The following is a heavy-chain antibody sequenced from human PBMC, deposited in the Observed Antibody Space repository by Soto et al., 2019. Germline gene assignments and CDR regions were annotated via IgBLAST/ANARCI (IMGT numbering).Heavy chain of an antibody. V-gene: IGHV1-18*01. CDR2: ISAYNGNT. CDR1: GYTFTSYG. CDR3: ASHNYDSSGYYSDY. J-gene: IGHJ4*02. Sequence: ASVKVSCKASGYTFTSYGISWVRQAPGQGLEWMGWISAYNGNTNYAQKFQGRVTMTRDTSTSTVYMELSSLRSEDTAVYYCASHNYDSSGYYSDYWGQGTLVTVSS. D-gene: IGHD3-22*01.